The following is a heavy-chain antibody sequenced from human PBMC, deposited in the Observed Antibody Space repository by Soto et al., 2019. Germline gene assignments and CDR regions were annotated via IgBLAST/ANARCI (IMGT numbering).Heavy chain of an antibody. CDR2: ISSRSRSI. CDR1: GFTFSSYS. D-gene: IGHD4-17*01. J-gene: IGHJ4*02. CDR3: AGDGGDYEGLAPYSFDR. V-gene: IGHV3-21*01. Sequence: PGGSLRLSCAASGFTFSSYSMHWVRQAPGKGLEWVSSISSRSRSIYYADSQKGRFTISRDNTKNSLYLQMNNLRAEDTAVYYCAGDGGDYEGLAPYSFDRGGKGPLVTVPS.